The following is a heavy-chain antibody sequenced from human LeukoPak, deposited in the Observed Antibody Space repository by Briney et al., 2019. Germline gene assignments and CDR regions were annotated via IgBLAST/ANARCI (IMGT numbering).Heavy chain of an antibody. CDR2: ISGSGGST. V-gene: IGHV3-23*01. CDR1: GFTLCSYS. D-gene: IGHD3-10*01. CDR3: ARDPRYGALDAFDI. J-gene: IGHJ3*02. Sequence: PGGSLRLSCAASGFTLCSYSTKCVRHAPGEGLEWGSAISGSGGSTYYAESVKVRFTIARANSKNTLYLQMIRLGAEDTAVYYCARDPRYGALDAFDIWGQGTMVTVSS.